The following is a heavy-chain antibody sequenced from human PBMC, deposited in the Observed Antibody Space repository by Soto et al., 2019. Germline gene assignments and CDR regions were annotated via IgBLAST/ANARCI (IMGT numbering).Heavy chain of an antibody. CDR1: GGSISSSSYY. Sequence: SETLSLTCTVSGGSISSSSYYWGWIRQPPGKGLEWIGSIYYSGSTYYNPSLKSRVTISVDTSKNQFSLKLSSVTAADTAVYYCARLGVGYCSSTSCSGGFDYWGQGTLVTVSS. V-gene: IGHV4-39*01. CDR3: ARLGVGYCSSTSCSGGFDY. CDR2: IYYSGST. J-gene: IGHJ4*02. D-gene: IGHD2-2*01.